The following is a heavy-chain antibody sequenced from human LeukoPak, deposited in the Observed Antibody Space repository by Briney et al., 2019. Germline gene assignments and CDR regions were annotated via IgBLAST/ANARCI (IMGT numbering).Heavy chain of an antibody. D-gene: IGHD2-2*03. V-gene: IGHV1-2*02. CDR2: INPNSGGT. CDR1: GYTFTGYY. CDR3: AGAAGTAGYCSSTSCYRYYYGMDV. Sequence: ASVKVSCKASGYTFTGYYMHWVRQAPGQGLEWMGWINPNSGGTNYAQKFQGRVTMTRDTSISTAYMELSRLRSDDTAVYYCAGAAGTAGYCSSTSCYRYYYGMDVWGQGTTVTVSS. J-gene: IGHJ6*02.